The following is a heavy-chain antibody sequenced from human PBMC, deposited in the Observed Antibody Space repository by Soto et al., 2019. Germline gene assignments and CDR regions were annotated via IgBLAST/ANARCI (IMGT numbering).Heavy chain of an antibody. J-gene: IGHJ4*02. D-gene: IGHD2-21*02. V-gene: IGHV3-23*05. CDR2: IYGSGRGI. CDR3: AKEAGDSDGLWLMDH. CDR1: GLPHSSFA. Sequence: GGSLRLSCTASGLPHSSFAMMWVRQAPGKGLECVSGIYGSGRGIEYAASVKGRFTISRDNSKNTVYLQVTDLRAYDTAGYYFAKEAGDSDGLWLMDHWGKGTLVTVSS.